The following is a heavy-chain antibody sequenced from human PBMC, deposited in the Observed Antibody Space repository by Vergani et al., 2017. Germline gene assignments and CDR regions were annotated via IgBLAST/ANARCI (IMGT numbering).Heavy chain of an antibody. CDR2: IYHSGST. D-gene: IGHD3-22*01. V-gene: IGHV4-4*02. CDR1: GGSISSSNW. Sequence: QVQLQESGPGLVKPSGTLSLTCAVSGGSISSSNWWSWVRQPPGKGLEWIGEIYHSGSTNYNPSLKSRVTISVDKSKNQFSLKLSTVTAADTAVYYCARQRDKLYYYDSSGYYYYFDYWGQGTLVTVSS. CDR3: ARQRDKLYYYDSSGYYYYFDY. J-gene: IGHJ4*02.